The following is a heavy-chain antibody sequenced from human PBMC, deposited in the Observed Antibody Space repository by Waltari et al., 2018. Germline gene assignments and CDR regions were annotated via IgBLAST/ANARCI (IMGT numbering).Heavy chain of an antibody. D-gene: IGHD1-1*01. V-gene: IGHV3-33*06. CDR2: IWYDGSNK. CDR1: GFTFSSYG. Sequence: QVQLVESGGGVVQPGRSLRLSCAASGFTFSSYGMHWVRQAPGKGLEWVAVIWYDGSNKYYADSVKGRFTISRDNSKNTLYLQMNSLRAEDTAVYYCTKDTTTQAGHFDYWGQGTLVTVSS. J-gene: IGHJ4*02. CDR3: TKDTTTQAGHFDY.